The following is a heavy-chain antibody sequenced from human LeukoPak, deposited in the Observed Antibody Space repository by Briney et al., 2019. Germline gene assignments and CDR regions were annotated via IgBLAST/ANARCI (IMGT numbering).Heavy chain of an antibody. J-gene: IGHJ4*02. CDR2: INTNTGNP. D-gene: IGHD6-13*01. CDR3: AREGRSGSSWYLAN. Sequence: APVKVSCKASGYTFTNYAVNWVRQAPGQGLEWMVWINTNTGNPTYAQGFTGRFVFSLDTSVSTAYLQISSLKAEDTAVYYCAREGRSGSSWYLANWGQGVLVTVSS. CDR1: GYTFTNYA. V-gene: IGHV7-4-1*02.